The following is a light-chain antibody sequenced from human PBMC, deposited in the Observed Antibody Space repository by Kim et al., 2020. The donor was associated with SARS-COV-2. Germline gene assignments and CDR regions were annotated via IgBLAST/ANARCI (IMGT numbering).Light chain of an antibody. CDR2: RND. CDR1: RANIRNKF. Sequence: GQTVTMTCTGGRANIRNKFVFWYRQLPGAAPRLLMYRNDQRPSGVPDRISGSKSGTSASLAISDLRSEDEAEYFCASWDDTLNSQLFGGGTKVTVL. J-gene: IGLJ6*01. V-gene: IGLV1-47*01. CDR3: ASWDDTLNSQL.